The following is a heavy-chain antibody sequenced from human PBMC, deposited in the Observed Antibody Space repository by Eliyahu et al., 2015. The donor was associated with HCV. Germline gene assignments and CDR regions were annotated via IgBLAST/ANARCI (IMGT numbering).Heavy chain of an antibody. CDR3: ASGGGGIAVAGTGGWFDP. CDR1: GGSIXTYX. D-gene: IGHD6-19*01. Sequence: QVQLQESGPGLVKPSEXLSLTCTVSGGSIXTYXWSWIRQPXGKGXXWVGYIHYSGSTNSNPPLKSRVTISVDTSKNQFSLNLTSVTAADTAVYYCASGGGGIAVAGTGGWFDPWGQGTLVTVSS. V-gene: IGHV4-59*01. J-gene: IGHJ5*02. CDR2: IHYSGST.